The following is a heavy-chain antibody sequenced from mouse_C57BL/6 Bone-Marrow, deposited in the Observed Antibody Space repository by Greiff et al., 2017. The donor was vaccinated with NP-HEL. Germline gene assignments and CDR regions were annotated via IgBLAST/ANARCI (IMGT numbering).Heavy chain of an antibody. CDR3: ARWGIFAY. J-gene: IGHJ3*01. CDR1: GYTFTDYY. CDR2: INPYNGGT. V-gene: IGHV1-19*01. Sequence: EVKLMESGPVLVKPGASVKMSCKASGYTFTDYYMNWVKQSHGKSLEWIGVINPYNGGTSYNQKFKGKATLTVDKSSSTAYMELNSLTSEDSAVYYCARWGIFAYWGQGTLVTVSA.